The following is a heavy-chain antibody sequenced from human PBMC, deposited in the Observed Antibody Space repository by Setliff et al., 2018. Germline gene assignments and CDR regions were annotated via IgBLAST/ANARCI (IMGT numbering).Heavy chain of an antibody. CDR1: GFVLGTYG. CDR3: TTSVWGIFGAVPRY. Sequence: GESLKISCAASGFVLGTYGMHWVRQAPGKGLDWVASVRFDGSYKVYADSVKGRFTISRDNSENTLFLQMNSLQSEDTALYYCTTSVWGIFGAVPRYWGQGTLVTVSS. D-gene: IGHD3-3*01. CDR2: VRFDGSYK. V-gene: IGHV3-30*02. J-gene: IGHJ4*02.